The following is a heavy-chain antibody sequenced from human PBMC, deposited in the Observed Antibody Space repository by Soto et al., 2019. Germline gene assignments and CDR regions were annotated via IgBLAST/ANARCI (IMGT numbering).Heavy chain of an antibody. J-gene: IGHJ6*02. CDR1: GGTFSSYA. CDR3: AREPDKITIFGVNGMDV. CDR2: IIPIFGTA. V-gene: IGHV1-69*13. D-gene: IGHD3-3*01. Sequence: SVKVSCKASGGTFSSYAISWVRQAPGQGLEWMGGIIPIFGTANYAQKFQGRVTITADESTSTAYMELSSLRSEDTAVYYCAREPDKITIFGVNGMDVWGQGTTVTVSS.